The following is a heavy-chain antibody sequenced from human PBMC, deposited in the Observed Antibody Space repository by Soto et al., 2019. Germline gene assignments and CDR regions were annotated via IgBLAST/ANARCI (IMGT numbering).Heavy chain of an antibody. CDR3: ARALRYSGYDLKDY. CDR1: GYTFTSYD. Sequence: QVQLVQSGAEVKKPGASVKVSCKASGYTFTSYDINWVRQATGQGLEWMGGMNPNSGNTGYAQKFQGRVTMTRNTSISRAYMELSSLRSEDPAVYYCARALRYSGYDLKDYWGQGTLVTFSS. CDR2: MNPNSGNT. V-gene: IGHV1-8*01. D-gene: IGHD5-12*01. J-gene: IGHJ4*02.